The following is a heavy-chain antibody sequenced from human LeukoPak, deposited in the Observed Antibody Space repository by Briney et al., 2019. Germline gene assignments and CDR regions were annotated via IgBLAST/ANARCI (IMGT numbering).Heavy chain of an antibody. V-gene: IGHV3-64*01. CDR1: GFTFSSYA. Sequence: PGGSLRLSCAASGFTFSSYAMHWVRQAPGKGLEYVSAISSNGGSTYYANSVKGRFTISRDNSKNTLYLQMGSLRAEDMAVYCCARHIAAAGFDYWGQGTLVTVSS. CDR3: ARHIAAAGFDY. J-gene: IGHJ4*02. CDR2: ISSNGGST. D-gene: IGHD6-13*01.